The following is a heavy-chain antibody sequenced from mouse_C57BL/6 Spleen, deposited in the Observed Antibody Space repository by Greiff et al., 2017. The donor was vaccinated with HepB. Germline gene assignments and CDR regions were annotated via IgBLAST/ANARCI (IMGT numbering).Heavy chain of an antibody. CDR1: GYTFTDYN. CDR3: ARRTAQAPYAMDY. J-gene: IGHJ4*01. D-gene: IGHD3-2*02. V-gene: IGHV1-22*01. Sequence: EVQRVESGPELVKPGASVKMSCKASGYTFTDYNMHWVKQSHGKSLEWIGYINPNNGGTSYNQKFKGKATLTVNKSSSTAYMELRSLTSEDSAVYYCARRTAQAPYAMDYWGQGTSVTVSS. CDR2: INPNNGGT.